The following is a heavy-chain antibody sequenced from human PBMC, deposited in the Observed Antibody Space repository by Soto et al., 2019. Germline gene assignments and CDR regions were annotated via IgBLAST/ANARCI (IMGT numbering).Heavy chain of an antibody. Sequence: QVQLVESGGGVVHPGRSLRLSCAASGFTFRSYGMHWVRQAPGKGLEWLAVISNDGTNKYLADSVKGRLTLSRDNSRNTLSLEINNLRPEDTAVYYCGKDTLDCSGGDCPLYYYYGMDVWGQGTTVTVSS. D-gene: IGHD2-15*01. CDR1: GFTFRSYG. CDR3: GKDTLDCSGGDCPLYYYYGMDV. V-gene: IGHV3-30*18. CDR2: ISNDGTNK. J-gene: IGHJ6*02.